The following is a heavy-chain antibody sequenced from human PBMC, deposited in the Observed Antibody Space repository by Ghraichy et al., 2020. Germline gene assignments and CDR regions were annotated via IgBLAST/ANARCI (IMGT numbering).Heavy chain of an antibody. CDR2: IYYSGST. D-gene: IGHD3-16*01. CDR3: ARTGDVEARALDYYGMDV. Sequence: SETLSLTCSVSGGSMTSYYWSWLRQSPGKRLEWIGHIYYSGSTNYNPSLRSRAAISVDTSKKQFSLRLTSVTTADTAIYYCARTGDVEARALDYYGMDVWGQGTTVTVSS. CDR1: GGSMTSYY. V-gene: IGHV4-59*01. J-gene: IGHJ6*02.